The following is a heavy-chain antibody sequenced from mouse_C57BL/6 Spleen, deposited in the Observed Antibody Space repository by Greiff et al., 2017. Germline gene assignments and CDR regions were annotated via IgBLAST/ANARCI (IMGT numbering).Heavy chain of an antibody. CDR3: ARGRIYYYGSSLFDY. CDR1: GYTLTDYN. Sequence: EVQLQQSGPELVKPGASVKIPCKASGYTLTDYNMDWVKQSHGKSLEWIGDINPNNGGTIYNQKFKGKATLTVDKSSSTAYMELRSLTSEDTAVYYCARGRIYYYGSSLFDYWGQGTTLTVSS. D-gene: IGHD1-1*01. V-gene: IGHV1-18*01. CDR2: INPNNGGT. J-gene: IGHJ2*01.